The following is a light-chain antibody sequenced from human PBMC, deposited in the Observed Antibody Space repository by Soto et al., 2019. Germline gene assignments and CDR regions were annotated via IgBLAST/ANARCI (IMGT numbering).Light chain of an antibody. CDR2: GAS. CDR3: QQFDLLPRT. CDR1: QDISNS. Sequence: DIQMTQSPSSLSASVGARVTITCLASQDISNSLNWYQQKKGQAPELLIYGASNLEPGVPSRFSGSGSGTEFTLTISSLQPEDVATYYCQQFDLLPRTFGQGAKLEIK. J-gene: IGKJ2*01. V-gene: IGKV1-33*01.